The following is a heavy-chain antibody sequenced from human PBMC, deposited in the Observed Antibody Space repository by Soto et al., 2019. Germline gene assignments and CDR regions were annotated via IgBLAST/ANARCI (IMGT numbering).Heavy chain of an antibody. D-gene: IGHD4-17*01. CDR1: GDSFSSAESK. V-gene: IGHV4-30-4*01. CDR2: LYYSSYT. CDR3: ARSGDSVAFDN. Sequence: QVQLQESGPGLVKPSQTLSLTCTVSGDSFSSAESKWSWIRQPPGKGLEWIGYLYYSSYTYNNPSLNSRLTMSVDTSKNQFFLKLSSVTAADTAVYYCARSGDSVAFDNWGQGTLVTVS. J-gene: IGHJ4*02.